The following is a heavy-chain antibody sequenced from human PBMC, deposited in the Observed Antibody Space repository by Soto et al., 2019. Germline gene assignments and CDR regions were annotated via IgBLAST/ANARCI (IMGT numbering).Heavy chain of an antibody. CDR2: IYYSGST. CDR1: GGSISSGGYY. CDR3: ARGGGLLWFGARFDP. Sequence: QVQLQESGPGLVKPSQTLSLTCTVSGGSISSGGYYWSWIRQHPGKGLEWIGYIYYSGSTYYNPSLKSRVSIAVDTSKNQFSLKLSSVTAADTAVYFRARGGGLLWFGARFDPWGQGTLVTVSS. D-gene: IGHD3-10*01. J-gene: IGHJ5*02. V-gene: IGHV4-31*03.